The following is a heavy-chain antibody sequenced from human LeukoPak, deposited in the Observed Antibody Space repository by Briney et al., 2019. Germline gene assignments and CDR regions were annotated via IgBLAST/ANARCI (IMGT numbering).Heavy chain of an antibody. CDR3: ARDQEYYGSGTQYY. CDR2: TSYDGSNK. V-gene: IGHV3-30*03. D-gene: IGHD3-10*01. CDR1: GFSFSSYG. J-gene: IGHJ4*02. Sequence: GRSLRLSCAASGFSFSSYGMHWVRQAPGKGLEWVAVTSYDGSNKYYADSVKGRFTISRDNSKNTLYLQMNSLRAEDTAVYYCARDQEYYGSGTQYYWGQGTLVTVSS.